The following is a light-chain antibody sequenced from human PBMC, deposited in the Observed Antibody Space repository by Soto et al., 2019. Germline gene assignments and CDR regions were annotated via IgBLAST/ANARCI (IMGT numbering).Light chain of an antibody. J-gene: IGKJ1*01. CDR3: QHDENYRT. V-gene: IGKV1-5*01. CDR1: QSISSW. CDR2: DAS. Sequence: IQITQSPSTLSASVGDRVTITCRASQSISSWLAWYQHKPGKAPKLLIYDASNLDSGVSSRFSGSGSGTEFSLTISHQPHDDVTTYYCQHDENYRTFGQGTKVDI.